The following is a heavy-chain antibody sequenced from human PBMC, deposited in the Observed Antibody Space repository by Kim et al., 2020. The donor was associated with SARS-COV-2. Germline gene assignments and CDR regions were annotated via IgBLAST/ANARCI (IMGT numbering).Heavy chain of an antibody. CDR2: IYYSGST. J-gene: IGHJ3*02. CDR3: ARRGSYYHAFEI. D-gene: IGHD1-26*01. V-gene: IGHV4-59*08. CDR1: GDSISSYY. Sequence: SETLSLTCTVSGDSISSYYWSWIRQPPGKGLECIACIYYSGSTNYNPSLRSRVTISVDTSKNQFSLKLTSVTAADTAVYYCARRGSYYHAFEIWGQGTMV.